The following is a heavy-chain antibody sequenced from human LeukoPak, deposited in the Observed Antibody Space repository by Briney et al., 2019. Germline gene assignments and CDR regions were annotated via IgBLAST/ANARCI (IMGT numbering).Heavy chain of an antibody. CDR3: AREILVGAKPFDY. D-gene: IGHD1-26*01. Sequence: PSETLSLTCTVSGGSISSSSYYWGWIRQPPGKGLEWIGSIYYSGSTYYNPSLKSRVTISVDTSKNQFSLKLSSVTAADTAVYYCAREILVGAKPFDYWGRGTLVTVSS. CDR2: IYYSGST. J-gene: IGHJ4*02. CDR1: GGSISSSSYY. V-gene: IGHV4-39*07.